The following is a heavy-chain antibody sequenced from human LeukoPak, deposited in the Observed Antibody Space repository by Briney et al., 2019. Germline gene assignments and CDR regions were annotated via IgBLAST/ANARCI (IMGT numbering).Heavy chain of an antibody. CDR3: VKDIGSGSYYNWQWFDT. D-gene: IGHD3-10*01. Sequence: GGSLRLSCAASGFTFDDYAMRWVRQAPGKGLEWISGISWNSGSMSYADSAQGRFTISRDNAKNSLYLQMNSLRTEDTALYFCVKDIGSGSYYNWQWFDTWGQGTLVTVSS. CDR1: GFTFDDYA. CDR2: ISWNSGSM. J-gene: IGHJ5*02. V-gene: IGHV3-9*01.